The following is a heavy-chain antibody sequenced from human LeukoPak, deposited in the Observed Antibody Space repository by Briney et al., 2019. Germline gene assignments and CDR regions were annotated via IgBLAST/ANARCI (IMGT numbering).Heavy chain of an antibody. CDR1: GFTFSSYS. CDR2: ISSSSSYI. CDR3: ARADILTGYSTDYYYYYMDV. V-gene: IGHV3-21*01. J-gene: IGHJ6*03. Sequence: GGSLRLSCAASGFTFSSYSMNWVRQAPGKGLEWVSSISSSSSYIYYADSVKGRFTISRDNAKNSLYLQMNSLRAEDTAVYYCARADILTGYSTDYYYYYMDVWGKGTTVTVSS. D-gene: IGHD3-9*01.